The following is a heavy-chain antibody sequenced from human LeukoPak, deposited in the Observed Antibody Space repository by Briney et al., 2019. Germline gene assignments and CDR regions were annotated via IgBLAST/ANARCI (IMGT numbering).Heavy chain of an antibody. D-gene: IGHD1-7*01. CDR3: ARGGITGTTKLFGP. J-gene: IGHJ5*02. Sequence: PGRSLRLSCAASGFTFSSYGMHWVRQAPGKGLEWVAVIWYDGSNKYYADSVKGRFTISRDNSKNTLYLQMNSLRAEDTAVYYCARGGITGTTKLFGPWGQGTLVTVSS. V-gene: IGHV3-33*01. CDR1: GFTFSSYG. CDR2: IWYDGSNK.